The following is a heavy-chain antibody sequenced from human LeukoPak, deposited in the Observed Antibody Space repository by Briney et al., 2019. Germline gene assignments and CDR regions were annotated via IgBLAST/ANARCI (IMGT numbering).Heavy chain of an antibody. CDR2: IYYSGST. J-gene: IGHJ6*02. V-gene: IGHV4-59*01. Sequence: TSETLSLTCTVSGGSISSYYWSWIRQPPGKGLEWIGYIYYSGSTNYNPSLKSRVTISVDTSRNQFSLKLSSVTAADTAMYYCARGGTVRNGMDVWGQGTTVTVSS. CDR3: ARGGTVRNGMDV. D-gene: IGHD1-26*01. CDR1: GGSISSYY.